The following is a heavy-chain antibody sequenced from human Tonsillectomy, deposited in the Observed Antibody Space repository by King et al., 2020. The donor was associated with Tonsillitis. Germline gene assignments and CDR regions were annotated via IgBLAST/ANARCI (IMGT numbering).Heavy chain of an antibody. D-gene: IGHD3-10*01. CDR3: AKDLLLLWFGGTNYYFDY. J-gene: IGHJ4*02. Sequence: QLVQSGGGLVQPGGSLRLSCAASGFTFSSYAMSWVRQAPGKGLEWVSAISGCGGSTYYADSVKGRFTISRDNSKNTLYLQMNSLRAEDTAVYYCAKDLLLLWFGGTNYYFDYWGQGTLVTVSS. CDR2: ISGCGGST. V-gene: IGHV3-23*04. CDR1: GFTFSSYA.